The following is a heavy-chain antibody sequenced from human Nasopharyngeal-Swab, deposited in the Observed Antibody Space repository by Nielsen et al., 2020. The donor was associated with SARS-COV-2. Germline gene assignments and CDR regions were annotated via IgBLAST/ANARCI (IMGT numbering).Heavy chain of an antibody. Sequence: GESLKISCSASGFIFNNYAMNWVRQAPGRGLEWVSAISGADDSTKYADSVKGRFTISRDNSKNTLDLQMNSLRAEDTAMYYCAKDRDSGDDSGEYYHYDGMDVWGQGTSVTVSS. J-gene: IGHJ6*02. CDR3: AKDRDSGDDSGEYYHYDGMDV. V-gene: IGHV3-23*01. CDR1: GFIFNNYA. D-gene: IGHD5-12*01. CDR2: ISGADDST.